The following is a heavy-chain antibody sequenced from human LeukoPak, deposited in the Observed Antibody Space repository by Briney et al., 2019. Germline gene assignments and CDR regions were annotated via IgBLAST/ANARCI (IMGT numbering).Heavy chain of an antibody. J-gene: IGHJ3*01. CDR3: ARDDYYDSSAYRENPFDV. CDR1: GDTFSSYA. CDR2: IIPILGTT. D-gene: IGHD3-22*01. V-gene: IGHV1-69*01. Sequence: SVKVSCKASGDTFSSYAISWLRQAPGQGLEWMGGIIPILGTTNYAQKFQGRVTITADESTSTLYMELRSLRSEDTAIYYCARDDYYDSSAYRENPFDVWGQGTMVTVSP.